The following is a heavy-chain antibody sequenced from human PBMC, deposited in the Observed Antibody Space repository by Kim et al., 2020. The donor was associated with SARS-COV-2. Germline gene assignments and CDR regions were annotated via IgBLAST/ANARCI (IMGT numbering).Heavy chain of an antibody. D-gene: IGHD1-26*01. CDR3: ARDGRIVGAVGGFDF. CDR2: ISAYNGNT. Sequence: ASVKVSCKAXGYTFTSYGISWVRQAPGQGLEWMGWISAYNGNTNYAQKLQGRVTMTTDTSTSTAYMELRSLSSDDTAVYYCARDGRIVGAVGGFDFWGQGTLVTVSS. CDR1: GYTFTSYG. V-gene: IGHV1-18*01. J-gene: IGHJ4*02.